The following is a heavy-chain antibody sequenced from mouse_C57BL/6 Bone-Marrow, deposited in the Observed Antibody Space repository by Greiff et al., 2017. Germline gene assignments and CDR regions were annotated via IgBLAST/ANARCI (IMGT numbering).Heavy chain of an antibody. Sequence: VQLQQSGAELVRPGASVKLSCTASGFNFKDDYMHWVKQRPEQGLEWIGWIDPENGATDYAPKFQGKATITADTSSNTAYLQLSILTSGDTAVYYGTHYYYGSYCLDYGGQGTALTVSS. CDR1: GFNFKDDY. J-gene: IGHJ2*01. V-gene: IGHV14-4*01. D-gene: IGHD1-1*01. CDR3: THYYYGSYCLDY. CDR2: IDPENGAT.